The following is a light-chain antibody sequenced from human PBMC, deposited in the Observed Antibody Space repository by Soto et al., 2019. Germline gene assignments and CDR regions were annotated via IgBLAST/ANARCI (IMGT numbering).Light chain of an antibody. CDR3: QQYSSSPIT. CDR2: GAS. Sequence: EIVLTQSPGTLSLSPVERATLSCRASQSVNSGYLVWYQQKPGQAPRLLIFGASSRAPGIPDRFSVSGSGTDFTLTISRLEPEDFAVYYCQQYSSSPITFGQGTRLEIK. J-gene: IGKJ5*01. CDR1: QSVNSGY. V-gene: IGKV3-20*01.